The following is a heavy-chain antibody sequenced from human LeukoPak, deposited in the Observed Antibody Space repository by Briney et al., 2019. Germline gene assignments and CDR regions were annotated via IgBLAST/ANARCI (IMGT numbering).Heavy chain of an antibody. J-gene: IGHJ4*02. D-gene: IGHD5-12*01. Sequence: PGGSLRLSCAASGFTFSSYEMDWVRQAPGKGLEWVSYISSRSRTIYYADSVKGRFTISRDNAKNSLYLQMNSLRAEDTAVYYCARVRGESGYDWDYWGQGTLSPSPQ. CDR1: GFTFSSYE. CDR2: ISSRSRTI. V-gene: IGHV3-48*03. CDR3: ARVRGESGYDWDY.